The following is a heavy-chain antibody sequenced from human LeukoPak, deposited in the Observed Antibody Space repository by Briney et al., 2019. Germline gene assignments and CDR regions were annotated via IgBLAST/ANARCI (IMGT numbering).Heavy chain of an antibody. CDR1: GYTFTNFD. J-gene: IGHJ2*01. CDR3: TREHDKPMMHWYFSL. V-gene: IGHV1-8*01. CDR2: MNPSSGDT. Sequence: VASVKVSCKASGYTFTNFDINWVRQATGQGPEWMGWMNPSSGDTGIAQKFQGRLTLTRDTSLSTAYMELSHLTSEDTAIYFCTREHDKPMMHWYFSLWGRGSLVTVSS. D-gene: IGHD1/OR15-1a*01.